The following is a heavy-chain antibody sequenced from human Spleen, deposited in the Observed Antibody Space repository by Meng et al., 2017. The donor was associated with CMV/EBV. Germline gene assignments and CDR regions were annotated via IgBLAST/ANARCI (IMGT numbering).Heavy chain of an antibody. Sequence: ASVKVSCKASGYTFAGYQVHWVRQAPGQGLEWMGWSNPKTAATHYAQKFQGRVTMTTDTSISTAYMDLSRLRSDDTAVYFCARLLHVPYYDSSGYYDYWARERWSPSPQ. J-gene: IGHJ4*02. CDR2: SNPKTAAT. V-gene: IGHV1-2*02. CDR1: GYTFAGYQ. D-gene: IGHD3-22*01. CDR3: ARLLHVPYYDSSGYYDY.